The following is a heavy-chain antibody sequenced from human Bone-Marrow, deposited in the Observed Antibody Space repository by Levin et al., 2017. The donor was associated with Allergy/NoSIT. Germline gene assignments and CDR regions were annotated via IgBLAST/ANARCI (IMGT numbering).Heavy chain of an antibody. V-gene: IGHV2-5*02. CDR2: IYWDDDR. CDR3: AHRDRVGDRSGWETVYLDS. D-gene: IGHD6-19*01. Sequence: SGPTLVKPTQTLSLTCTFSGFSLSSSPVGVAWIRQPPGKALEWLAVIYWDDDRRYSPSLRSRLTITKDTSKNQVVLTMTNMDPVDTATYLCAHRDRVGDRSGWETVYLDSWGQGILVTVSS. CDR1: GFSLSSSPVG. J-gene: IGHJ4*02.